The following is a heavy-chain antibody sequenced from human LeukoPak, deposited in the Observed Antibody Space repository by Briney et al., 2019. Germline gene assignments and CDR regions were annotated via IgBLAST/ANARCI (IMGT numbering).Heavy chain of an antibody. CDR2: INHSGST. J-gene: IGHJ4*02. CDR1: GGSFSGYY. V-gene: IGHV4-34*01. Sequence: PSETLSLTCAVYGGSFSGYYWSWIRRPPGKGLEWIGEINHSGSTNYNPSLKGRVTISVDTSKNQFSLKLSSVTAADTAVYYCAKDRSGGSCYRDWGQGTLVTVSS. D-gene: IGHD2-15*01. CDR3: AKDRSGGSCYRD.